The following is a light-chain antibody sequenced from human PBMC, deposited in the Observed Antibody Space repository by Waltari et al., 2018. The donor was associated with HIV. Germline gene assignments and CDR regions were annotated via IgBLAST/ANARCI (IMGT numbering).Light chain of an antibody. V-gene: IGLV1-40*01. CDR1: SSNTGSGYA. CDR2: GNT. J-gene: IGLJ1*01. Sequence: QSVLTQPPSVSGAPGQRVTISCTGSSSNTGSGYAVHRFKQLPGTAPKLLIYGNTNRPSGVPDRFSGSKSGTSASLAITGLQAEDEGDYYCQSYDSGLSAYVFGTGTKVTVL. CDR3: QSYDSGLSAYV.